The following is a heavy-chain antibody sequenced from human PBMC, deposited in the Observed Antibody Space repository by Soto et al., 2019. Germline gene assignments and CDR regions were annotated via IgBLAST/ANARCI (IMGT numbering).Heavy chain of an antibody. V-gene: IGHV3-11*06. CDR3: ARARLVVEGRFDY. J-gene: IGHJ4*02. D-gene: IGHD3-22*01. CDR2: ISSTATYT. CDR1: GFSFSDYY. Sequence: LRLSCAASGFSFSDYYMNWIRQAPGKGLEWLSYISSTATYTNYADSVRGRFTISRDSAKNSLYLDMNGLRAEDTAVYYCARARLVVEGRFDYWGQGTLVTVSS.